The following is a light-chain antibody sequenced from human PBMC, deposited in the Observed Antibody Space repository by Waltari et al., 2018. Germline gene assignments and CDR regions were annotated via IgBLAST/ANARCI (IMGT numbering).Light chain of an antibody. V-gene: IGKV3-20*01. J-gene: IGKJ1*01. Sequence: EIVLTQSPGTLSLSPGERATLSCRTSQSVSRWLAWYQQKPGQAPRLLIYGASSRATGIPDRFSGSGSGTDFSLTISRLEPEDFAVYYCQKYGTLPATFGQGTRVESK. CDR1: QSVSRW. CDR2: GAS. CDR3: QKYGTLPAT.